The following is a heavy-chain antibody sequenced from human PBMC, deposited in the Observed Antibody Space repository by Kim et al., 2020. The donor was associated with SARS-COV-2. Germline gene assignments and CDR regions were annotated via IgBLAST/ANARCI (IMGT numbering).Heavy chain of an antibody. D-gene: IGHD2-15*01. J-gene: IGHJ4*02. CDR1: GGTFSSYA. CDR3: ARAIVVVAAKKSHPPFDY. Sequence: SVKVSCKASGGTFSSYAISWVRQAPGQGLEWMGRIIPILGIANYAQKFQGRVTITADKSTSTAYMELSSLRSEDTAVYYCARAIVVVAAKKSHPPFDYWGQGTLVTVSS. CDR2: IIPILGIA. V-gene: IGHV1-69*04.